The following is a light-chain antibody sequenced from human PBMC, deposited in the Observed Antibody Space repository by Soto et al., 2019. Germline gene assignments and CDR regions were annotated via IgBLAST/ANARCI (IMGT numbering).Light chain of an antibody. Sequence: EIVFTQSPGTLSLSPGERATLSCRASQSVSSSYLAWYQQKPGQAPRPLIYHASSRATGIPDRFSGSGSGTDFTLTISRLEPEDFAVYYCQQYGSSPMAFGQGTKVEIK. V-gene: IGKV3-20*01. CDR1: QSVSSSY. CDR3: QQYGSSPMA. J-gene: IGKJ1*01. CDR2: HAS.